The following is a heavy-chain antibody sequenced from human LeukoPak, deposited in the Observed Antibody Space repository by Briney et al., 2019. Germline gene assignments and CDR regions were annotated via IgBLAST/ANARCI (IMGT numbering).Heavy chain of an antibody. Sequence: PGGSLRLSCAASGFTFSSYGMNWVRQAPGKGLEWVSSFSSSSSYIYYADSVKGRFTISRDNAKNSLYLQMNSLRAEDTAVYYCARGDYDILTYYMDVWGKGTTVTVSS. CDR3: ARGDYDILTYYMDV. CDR1: GFTFSSYG. V-gene: IGHV3-21*01. D-gene: IGHD3-9*01. J-gene: IGHJ6*03. CDR2: FSSSSSYI.